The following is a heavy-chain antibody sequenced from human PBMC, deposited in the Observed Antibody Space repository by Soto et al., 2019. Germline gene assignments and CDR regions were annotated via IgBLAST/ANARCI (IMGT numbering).Heavy chain of an antibody. CDR3: ARDSIVVVPAAIS. J-gene: IGHJ5*02. CDR2: ISSSSSYI. CDR1: GFTFSSYS. Sequence: GGSLRLSCAASGFTFSSYSMNWGRQAPGKGLEWVSSISSSSSYIYYADSVKGRFTISRDNAKNSLYLQMNSLRAEDTAVYYCARDSIVVVPAAISWGQGTLVTVSS. V-gene: IGHV3-21*01. D-gene: IGHD2-2*01.